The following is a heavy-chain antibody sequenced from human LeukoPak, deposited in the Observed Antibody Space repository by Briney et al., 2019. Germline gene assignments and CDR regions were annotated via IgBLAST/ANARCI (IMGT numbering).Heavy chain of an antibody. CDR2: IYTSGST. CDR3: ARHYDRSGRFDY. V-gene: IGHV4-4*07. Sequence: SETLSLTCTVSGGSISSYYWSWIRQPAGKGLEWIGRIYTSGSTNYNPSLKSRVTISVDTSKNQFSLKLRSVTAADTAVYYCARHYDRSGRFDYWGQGTLVTVSS. CDR1: GGSISSYY. D-gene: IGHD3-22*01. J-gene: IGHJ4*02.